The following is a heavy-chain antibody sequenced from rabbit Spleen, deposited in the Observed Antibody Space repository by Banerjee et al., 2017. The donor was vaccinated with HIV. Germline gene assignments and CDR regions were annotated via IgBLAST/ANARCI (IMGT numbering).Heavy chain of an antibody. J-gene: IGHJ6*01. CDR1: GIDLSTDAY. CDR2: IDPLFDNT. V-gene: IGHV1S43*01. Sequence: QEQLEESGGGLVRPGGTLTLTCKASGIDLSTDAYMCWVRQAPGKGLEWIGYIDPLFDNTYYASWVNGRFTISRHNAQNTVDLQMTSLTVADTATYFCARDTGSSFSSYGMDLWGPGTLVTVS. CDR3: ARDTGSSFSSYGMDL. D-gene: IGHD8-1*01.